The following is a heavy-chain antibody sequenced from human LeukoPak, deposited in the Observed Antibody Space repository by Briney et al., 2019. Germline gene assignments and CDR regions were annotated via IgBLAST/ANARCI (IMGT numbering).Heavy chain of an antibody. V-gene: IGHV3-23*01. CDR3: AKLRVAPSSFDY. Sequence: GGSLRLSCAASGFTFSSYAMSWVRQAPGKGVGWVSAISGSGGSTYYADSVKGRFTISRDNSKNTLYLQMNSLRAEDTAVYYCAKLRVAPSSFDYWGQGTLVTVSS. CDR2: ISGSGGST. CDR1: GFTFSSYA. D-gene: IGHD2-15*01. J-gene: IGHJ4*02.